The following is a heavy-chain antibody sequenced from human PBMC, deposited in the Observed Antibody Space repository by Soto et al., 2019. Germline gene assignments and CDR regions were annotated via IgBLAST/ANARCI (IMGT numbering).Heavy chain of an antibody. J-gene: IGHJ6*03. CDR2: INHLGSI. CDR3: ARGGISHWAYFYYMDV. CDR1: GGSLSDYF. Sequence: SETLSLTCVVSGGSLSDYFWSWIRQPPGLALEWIGEINHLGSINYNPSLKSRVTMSVDTSKNQFSLTLNSVTAADTATYYCARGGISHWAYFYYMDVWDRGTTVTVSS. D-gene: IGHD2-21*01. V-gene: IGHV4-34*01.